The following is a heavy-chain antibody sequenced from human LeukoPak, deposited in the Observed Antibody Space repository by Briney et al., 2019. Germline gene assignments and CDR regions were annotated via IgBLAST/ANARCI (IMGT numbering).Heavy chain of an antibody. CDR3: AKDPGYYGSGTYPTLFDY. Sequence: GGSLRLSCAASGFTFSSYGMHWVRQAPGKGLDWVAVISYDGSNKYYADSVKGRFTISRDNSKNTLYLQMNSLRAEDTAVYYCAKDPGYYGSGTYPTLFDYWGQGTLVTVSS. V-gene: IGHV3-30*18. J-gene: IGHJ4*02. CDR2: ISYDGSNK. D-gene: IGHD3-10*01. CDR1: GFTFSSYG.